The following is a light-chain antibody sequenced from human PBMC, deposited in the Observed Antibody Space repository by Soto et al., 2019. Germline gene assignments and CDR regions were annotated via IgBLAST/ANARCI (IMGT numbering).Light chain of an antibody. CDR3: QQYENWPRT. V-gene: IGKV3-15*01. CDR1: EGVGSN. J-gene: IGKJ1*01. Sequence: EIVMTQSPPTLSVSPGERVTLSCRASEGVGSNLAWYNQKPGQAPRIVVFGASTRAAGVPPRFSGSGSGSQFTLTIDNMQSEDSGVYYCQQYENWPRTFGQGTKVDI. CDR2: GAS.